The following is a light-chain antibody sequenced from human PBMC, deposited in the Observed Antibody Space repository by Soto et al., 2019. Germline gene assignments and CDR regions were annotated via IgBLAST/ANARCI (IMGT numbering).Light chain of an antibody. CDR2: GNS. V-gene: IGLV1-40*01. Sequence: QSVLTQPPSESGAPGKRVTISCTGSSSNIGAGYDVHWYQQLPGTAPKLLIYGNSNRPSGVPDRFSGSKSGTSASLAITGLQAEDEADYYCQSYDSSLSGWVFCGGTQLTVL. CDR1: SSNIGAGYD. CDR3: QSYDSSLSGWV. J-gene: IGLJ3*02.